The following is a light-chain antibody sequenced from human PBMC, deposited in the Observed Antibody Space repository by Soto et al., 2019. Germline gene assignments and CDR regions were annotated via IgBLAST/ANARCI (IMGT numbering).Light chain of an antibody. V-gene: IGKV1D-16*01. J-gene: IGKJ5*01. CDR3: QQYNTYPIT. Sequence: DVQMTQSPSTLSASVGDRVTIACRASQSISTWLAWYQQKPGKAPKSLIYATSNLQSGVPSRFSGSGFGTEFTLTISSLQPEDFATYYCQQYNTYPITFGQGTLLE. CDR1: QSISTW. CDR2: ATS.